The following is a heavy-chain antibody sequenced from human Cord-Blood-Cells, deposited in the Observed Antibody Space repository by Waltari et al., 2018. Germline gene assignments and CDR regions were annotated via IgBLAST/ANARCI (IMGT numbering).Heavy chain of an antibody. CDR1: GFTFCSYG. CDR2: IPYDGSNK. Sequence: QVQLVESGGGVVQPGRSLRLSCAASGFTFCSYGMHWVRQAPGKGLEWVAVIPYDGSNKYYADSVKGRFTISRDNSKNTLYLQMNSLRAEDTAVYYCAKGTVVPAGRLDYWGQGTLVTVSS. CDR3: AKGTVVPAGRLDY. V-gene: IGHV3-30*18. J-gene: IGHJ4*02. D-gene: IGHD2-2*01.